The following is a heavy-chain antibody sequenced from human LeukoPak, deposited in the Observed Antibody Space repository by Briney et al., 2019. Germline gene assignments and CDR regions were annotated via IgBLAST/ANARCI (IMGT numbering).Heavy chain of an antibody. J-gene: IGHJ4*02. CDR1: GYTFTSYA. CDR3: ARSRTDTAMVYFDY. Sequence: SVKVSCKASGYTFTSYAISWVRQAPGQGLEWMGGIIPIFGTANYAQTFQGRVTITADKSTSTAYMELSSLRSEDTAVYYCARSRTDTAMVYFDYWGQGTLVTVSS. CDR2: IIPIFGTA. V-gene: IGHV1-69*06. D-gene: IGHD5-18*01.